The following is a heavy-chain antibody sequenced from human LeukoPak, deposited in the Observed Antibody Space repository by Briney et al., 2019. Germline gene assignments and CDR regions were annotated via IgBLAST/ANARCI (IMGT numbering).Heavy chain of an antibody. CDR3: ARFAMTRKLERLISSLYFDY. CDR1: GFTFSSYE. V-gene: IGHV3-48*03. D-gene: IGHD1-1*01. J-gene: IGHJ4*02. CDR2: ISSSGSTI. Sequence: QSGGSLRLSCAASGFTFSSYEMNWVRQAPGKGLEWVSYISSSGSTIYYADSVKGRFTISRDNAKNSLYLQMNGLRAEDTAVYYCARFAMTRKLERLISSLYFDYWGQGTLVTVSS.